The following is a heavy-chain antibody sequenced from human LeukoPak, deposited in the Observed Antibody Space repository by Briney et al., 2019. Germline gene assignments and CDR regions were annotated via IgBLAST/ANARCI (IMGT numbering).Heavy chain of an antibody. Sequence: PGGSQRLSCEASGFTFSSFAMSWVRQAPGKGLEWVSAIGVRGSTTLYADSVKGRFSISRDTPKNTLYLQMNSLRADDTAVYYCANVGRSCSGGSCYSGLGYWGQGTLVTVSS. V-gene: IGHV3-23*01. CDR2: IGVRGSTT. J-gene: IGHJ4*02. CDR1: GFTFSSFA. D-gene: IGHD2-15*01. CDR3: ANVGRSCSGGSCYSGLGY.